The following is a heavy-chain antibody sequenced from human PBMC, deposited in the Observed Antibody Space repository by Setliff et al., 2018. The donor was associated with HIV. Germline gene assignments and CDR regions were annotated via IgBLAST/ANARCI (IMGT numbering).Heavy chain of an antibody. V-gene: IGHV1-69*04. J-gene: IGHJ4*02. D-gene: IGHD5-12*01. CDR3: ARDESRGYSGYDSGSDY. CDR2: IIPILGIA. Sequence: GASVKVSCKASGYTFTSDYIHWVRQAPGQGLEWMGRIIPILGIANYAQKFQGRVTITADKSTSTAYMELSSLRSEDTAVYYCARDESRGYSGYDSGSDYWGQGTLVTVSS. CDR1: GYTFTSDY.